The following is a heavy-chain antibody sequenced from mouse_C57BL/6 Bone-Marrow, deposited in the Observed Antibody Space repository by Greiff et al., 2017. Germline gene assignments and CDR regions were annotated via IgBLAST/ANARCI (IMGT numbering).Heavy chain of an antibody. J-gene: IGHJ1*03. CDR1: GYTFTDYY. Sequence: VHVKQSGPVLVKPGTSVKMSCKASGYTFTDYYMNWVKQSHGKSLEWIGVINPYNGGTSYNQKFKGKATLTVDKSSSTAYMELNSLTSRDSAVYYCAPLRRSWYFDVWGTGTTVTVSS. CDR2: INPYNGGT. V-gene: IGHV1-19*01. CDR3: APLRRSWYFDV. D-gene: IGHD2-4*01.